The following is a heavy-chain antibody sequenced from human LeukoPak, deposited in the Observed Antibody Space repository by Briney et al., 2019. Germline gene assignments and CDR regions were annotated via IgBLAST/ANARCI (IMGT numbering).Heavy chain of an antibody. CDR3: XXXRDILTGDAGYFDY. CDR1: GGSISSGGYY. V-gene: IGHV4-31*03. Sequence: PSETLSLTCTVSGGSISSGGYYWSWIRQHPGKGLEWIGYIYYSGSTYYNPSLKSRVTISVDTSKNQFSLKLSSVTAADTAVYXXXXXRDILTGDAGYFDYWGQGTLVTVSS. J-gene: IGHJ4*02. CDR2: IYYSGST. D-gene: IGHD3-9*01.